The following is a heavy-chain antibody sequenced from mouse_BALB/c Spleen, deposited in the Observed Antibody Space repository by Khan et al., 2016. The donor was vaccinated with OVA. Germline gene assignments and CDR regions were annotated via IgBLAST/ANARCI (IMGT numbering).Heavy chain of an antibody. CDR2: INPSNAGT. Sequence: EVQLQESGPELVEPGASVKMSCKASGYTFTNYVMHWVKQKPGQGLEWIGYINPSNAGTRYNEKFKGKATLTSDISSPTAYMELSSLTSEDSAVYYCAREASSWDFSFPYWGKGTLVTVSA. CDR3: AREASSWDFSFPY. V-gene: IGHV1S136*01. J-gene: IGHJ3*01. D-gene: IGHD4-1*01. CDR1: GYTFTNYV.